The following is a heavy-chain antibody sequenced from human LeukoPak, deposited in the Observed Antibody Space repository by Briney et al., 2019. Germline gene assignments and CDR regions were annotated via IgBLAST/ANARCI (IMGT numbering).Heavy chain of an antibody. CDR1: GYTFTSYT. Sequence: ASVKVSCKASGYTFTSYTMNWVRQAPGQGLEWMGWVNTNTGNPTYAQGFTGRFVFSLDTSVSTAYLQISSLKAEDTAVYYCARGVVGALIDYWGQGTLVTVSS. V-gene: IGHV7-4-1*02. J-gene: IGHJ4*02. CDR2: VNTNTGNP. D-gene: IGHD1-26*01. CDR3: ARGVVGALIDY.